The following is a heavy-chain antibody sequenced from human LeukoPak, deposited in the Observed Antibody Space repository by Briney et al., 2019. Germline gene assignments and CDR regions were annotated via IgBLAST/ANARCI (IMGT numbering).Heavy chain of an antibody. Sequence: GGSLRLSCAASGFTFSSYWMSWVRQAPGKGLEWVANIKQDGSEKYYVDSVKGRFTISRDNAKNSLYLQMNSLRAEDTAVYYCAREGYSYGPGALDYWGQGTLVTVSS. CDR2: IKQDGSEK. CDR1: GFTFSSYW. D-gene: IGHD5-18*01. V-gene: IGHV3-7*01. CDR3: AREGYSYGPGALDY. J-gene: IGHJ4*02.